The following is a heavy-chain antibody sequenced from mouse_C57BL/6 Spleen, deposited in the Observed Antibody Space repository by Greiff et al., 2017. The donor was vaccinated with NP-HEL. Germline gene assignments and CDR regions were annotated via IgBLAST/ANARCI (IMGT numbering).Heavy chain of an antibody. V-gene: IGHV1-64*01. CDR2: IHPNSGST. CDR3: AIGMDGNHYYAMDY. D-gene: IGHD2-1*01. CDR1: GYTFTSYW. J-gene: IGHJ4*01. Sequence: QVQLQQPGAELVKPGASVKLSCKASGYTFTSYWMHWVKQRPGQGLEWIGMIHPNSGSTNYNEKFKSKATLTVDKSSSTAYMQLSSLTSEDSAVYYCAIGMDGNHYYAMDYWGQGTSVTVSS.